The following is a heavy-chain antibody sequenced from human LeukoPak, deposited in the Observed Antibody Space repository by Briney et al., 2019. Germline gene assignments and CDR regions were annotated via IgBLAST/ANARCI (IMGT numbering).Heavy chain of an antibody. CDR3: ARGTSLHNPLGYCSGGSCYPEPTFDP. Sequence: PSETLSLTCAVYGGSFSSYYWSWIRQPPGKGLEWIGYIYYSGSTNYNPSLKSRVTISVDTSKNQFSLKLSSVTAADTAVYYCARGTSLHNPLGYCSGGSCYPEPTFDPWGQGTLVTVSS. D-gene: IGHD2-15*01. CDR1: GGSFSSYY. J-gene: IGHJ5*02. V-gene: IGHV4-59*01. CDR2: IYYSGST.